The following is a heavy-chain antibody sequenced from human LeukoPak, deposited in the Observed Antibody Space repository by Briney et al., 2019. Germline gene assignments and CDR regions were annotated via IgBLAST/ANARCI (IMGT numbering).Heavy chain of an antibody. Sequence: SETLSLTCTVSGGSISSYYWSWIRQPPGKGLEWIGYIYYSGSTNYNPSLKSRVTISVDTSKNQFSLRLRSVTAADTAVYYCATYVPLRGGWFDPWGQGSLVTVSS. J-gene: IGHJ5*02. CDR1: GGSISSYY. CDR3: ATYVPLRGGWFDP. V-gene: IGHV4-59*01. D-gene: IGHD4-17*01. CDR2: IYYSGST.